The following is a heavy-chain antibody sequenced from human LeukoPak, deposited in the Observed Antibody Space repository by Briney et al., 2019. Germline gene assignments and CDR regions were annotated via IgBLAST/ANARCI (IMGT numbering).Heavy chain of an antibody. J-gene: IGHJ4*02. D-gene: IGHD3-22*01. CDR2: ISGSGGGT. Sequence: GGSLRLSCAASGFTFDDYAMHWVRQAPGKGLEWVSGISGSGGGTYYADSVKGRFTISRDNSKNTLYLQMNSLTAGDAAVYYCARDSSGYVELDYWGQGDLVNV. CDR1: GFTFDDYA. CDR3: ARDSSGYVELDY. V-gene: IGHV3-23*01.